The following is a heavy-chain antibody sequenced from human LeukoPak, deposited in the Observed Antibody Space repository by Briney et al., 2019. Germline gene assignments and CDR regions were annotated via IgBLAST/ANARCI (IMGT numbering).Heavy chain of an antibody. Sequence: GGSLRLSCAASGFTFSSYAMSWVRQAPGKGVEWVSAISGSGGSTYYADSVKGRLTISRDNYKNTLYLQMNSLRAEDTAVYYCARDPWLEDSWGQGTLVTVSS. J-gene: IGHJ5*02. D-gene: IGHD2-15*01. V-gene: IGHV3-23*01. CDR2: ISGSGGST. CDR3: ARDPWLEDS. CDR1: GFTFSSYA.